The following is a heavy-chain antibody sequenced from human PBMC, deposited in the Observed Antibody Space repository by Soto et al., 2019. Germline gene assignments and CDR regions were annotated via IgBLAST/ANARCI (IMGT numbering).Heavy chain of an antibody. Sequence: WVSLRLSGAASGFTFSSYGMNWVRQAPGKGLEWVSYISRSSSTIYYADSVKGRFTISRDNAKNSLYLQMNSLRDEDTDVYYCASWYYDFWSGWFDPWGQGTLVTVSS. CDR1: GFTFSSYG. J-gene: IGHJ5*02. CDR2: ISRSSSTI. D-gene: IGHD3-3*01. V-gene: IGHV3-48*02. CDR3: ASWYYDFWSGWFDP.